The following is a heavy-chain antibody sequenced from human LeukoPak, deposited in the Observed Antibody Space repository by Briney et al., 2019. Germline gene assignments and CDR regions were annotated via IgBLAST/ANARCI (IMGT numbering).Heavy chain of an antibody. CDR1: GYSFTSYW. Sequence: GESLKISCKGPGYSFTSYWIGWVRQMPGKGLDWMGIIYPGDSDTRYSPSFQGLVTISADKSISTAYLQWSSLKASDTAMYYCARPRHITMVRGVISYDAFDIWGQGTMVTVSS. J-gene: IGHJ3*02. D-gene: IGHD3-10*01. V-gene: IGHV5-51*01. CDR3: ARPRHITMVRGVISYDAFDI. CDR2: IYPGDSDT.